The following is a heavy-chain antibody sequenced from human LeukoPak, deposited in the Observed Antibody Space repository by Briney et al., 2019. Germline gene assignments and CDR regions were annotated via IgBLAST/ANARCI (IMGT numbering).Heavy chain of an antibody. CDR2: IYYSGST. V-gene: IGHV4-39*02. Sequence: SETLSLTCIVSGGSISSISSNNYHGGRIRQPPGKGLEWIGSIYYSGSTYYNPSLKSRVTISVDTSKNQFSLKLSSVTAADTALYYCAREMGVVTAHGIDVWGQGTTVTVSS. J-gene: IGHJ6*02. CDR3: AREMGVVTAHGIDV. CDR1: GGSISSISSNNYH. D-gene: IGHD4-23*01.